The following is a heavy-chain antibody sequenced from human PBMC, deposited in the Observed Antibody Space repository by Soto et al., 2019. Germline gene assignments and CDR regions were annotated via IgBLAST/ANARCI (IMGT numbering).Heavy chain of an antibody. CDR3: VRTTATTGRVYFDY. CDR1: GYSISRGYY. J-gene: IGHJ4*02. Sequence: LSLTCSVSGYSISRGYYWGWIRQFPGKDLEWLGSVFHGGNTYDNPSLKSPVTISLDTSKNQFSLRLASVTAADTALYYCVRTTATTGRVYFDYWGQGILVTVSS. D-gene: IGHD4-17*01. CDR2: VFHGGNT. V-gene: IGHV4-38-2*01.